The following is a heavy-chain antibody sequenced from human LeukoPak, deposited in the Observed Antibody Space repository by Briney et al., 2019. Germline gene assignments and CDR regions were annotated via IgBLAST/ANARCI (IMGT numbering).Heavy chain of an antibody. CDR3: ARHQDTAMTHFDY. Sequence: GESLKISCRASGHDFPDYWIGWVRQMPGKGLEWMGIIFPRDSNTVYGPSFQGQVTISVDTSISTAYLQWSSLKASDTAMYYCARHQDTAMTHFDYWGQGTLVTVSS. CDR1: GHDFPDYW. D-gene: IGHD5-18*01. CDR2: IFPRDSNT. V-gene: IGHV5-51*01. J-gene: IGHJ4*02.